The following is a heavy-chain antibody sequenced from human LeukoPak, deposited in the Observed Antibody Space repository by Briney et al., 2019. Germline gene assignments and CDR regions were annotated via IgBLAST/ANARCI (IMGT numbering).Heavy chain of an antibody. V-gene: IGHV3-66*01. CDR2: IYGGRST. D-gene: IGHD6-19*01. CDR3: ARENPGDIEVAEAFDI. J-gene: IGHJ3*02. CDR1: GFPVRNNY. Sequence: GGSLRRSCAASGFPVRNNYMHWVRQAPGIGLEWVSVIYGGRSTNYADSVTGRFTISRDNSKNTLYLQMNSLTAADTALYYCARENPGDIEVAEAFDIWGQGTMVTVSS.